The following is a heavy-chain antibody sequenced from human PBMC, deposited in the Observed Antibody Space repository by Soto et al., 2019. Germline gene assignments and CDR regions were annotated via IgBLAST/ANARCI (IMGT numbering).Heavy chain of an antibody. CDR2: ISSSSSYI. D-gene: IGHD2-15*01. Sequence: GGSLRLSCAASGFSFSSYSMNWVRQAPGKGLEWVSSISSSSSYIYYADSVKGRFTISRDNAKNSLYLQMNSLRAEDTAVYYCARDLHCSGGSCHDFYFDYWGQGTLRTVSS. CDR1: GFSFSSYS. J-gene: IGHJ4*02. V-gene: IGHV3-21*01. CDR3: ARDLHCSGGSCHDFYFDY.